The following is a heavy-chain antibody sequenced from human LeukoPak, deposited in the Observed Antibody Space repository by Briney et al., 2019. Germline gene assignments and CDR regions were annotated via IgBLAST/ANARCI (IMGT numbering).Heavy chain of an antibody. D-gene: IGHD2-21*01. V-gene: IGHV1-69*13. CDR3: ATSEDPVAIPIT. J-gene: IGHJ5*02. CDR1: GGTFRTSG. Sequence: GASVKASCKASGGTFRTSGVNWVRQAPGQGLEWMGCVIPVFGTSNYAEKFQDRVTITADESTSTAYLELRSLRSEDTAVYCATSEDPVAIPITWGQGTLVSVSS. CDR2: VIPVFGTS.